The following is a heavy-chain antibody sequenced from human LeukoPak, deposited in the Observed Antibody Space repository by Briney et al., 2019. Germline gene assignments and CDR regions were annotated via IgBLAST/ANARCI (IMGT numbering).Heavy chain of an antibody. D-gene: IGHD5-18*01. J-gene: IGHJ5*02. CDR3: ARRGYSYGYVGSNWFDP. Sequence: GGSLRLSCAASGFTFSSYAMSWVRQAPGKGLEWVSAISGSGGSTYYADSVKGRFTISRDNSKNTLYLQMNSLRAEDTAVYYCARRGYSYGYVGSNWFDPWGQGTLVTVSS. CDR1: GFTFSSYA. CDR2: ISGSGGST. V-gene: IGHV3-23*01.